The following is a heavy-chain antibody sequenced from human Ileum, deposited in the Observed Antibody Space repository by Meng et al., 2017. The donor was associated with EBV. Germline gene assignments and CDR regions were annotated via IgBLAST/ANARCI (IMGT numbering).Heavy chain of an antibody. CDR3: ASGRDYAWHS. CDR1: GDSISSNNW. J-gene: IGHJ4*02. V-gene: IGHV4-4*02. CDR2: IYHSGST. D-gene: IGHD4-17*01. Sequence: QVQLEESGPGSVKPSGTLSLTCAVSGDSISSNNWWSWVRQPLGKGLEWIGEIYHSGSTNYNPSFKSRVTMSVDKSKNQISLNLSSVTAADTAVYYCASGRDYAWHSWGRGTLVTVSS.